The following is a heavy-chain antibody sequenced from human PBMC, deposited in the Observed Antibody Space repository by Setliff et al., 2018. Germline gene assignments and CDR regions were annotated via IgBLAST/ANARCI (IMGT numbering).Heavy chain of an antibody. CDR1: GYTFTSYG. CDR3: ARGSRSGGKGGYNWFDP. CDR2: MNPNSGHT. Sequence: ASVKVSCKASGYTFTSYGISWVRQAPGQGLEWMGWMNPNSGHTGYAQKFQGRVTITRNTSISTTYMELSSLRSEDTAVYYCARGSRSGGKGGYNWFDPWGQGTLVTVS. V-gene: IGHV1-8*03. J-gene: IGHJ5*02. D-gene: IGHD2-15*01.